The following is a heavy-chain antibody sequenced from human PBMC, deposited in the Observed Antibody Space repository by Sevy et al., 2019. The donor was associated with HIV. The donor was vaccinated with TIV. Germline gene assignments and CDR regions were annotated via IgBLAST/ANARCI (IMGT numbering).Heavy chain of an antibody. CDR1: GFTFSSYG. V-gene: IGHV3-33*01. D-gene: IGHD2-2*01. J-gene: IGHJ6*02. Sequence: GGSLRLSCAASGFTFSSYGMHWVRQAPGKGLEWVAVIWYDGSNKYYADSVKGRFTISRDNSKNTLYLQMNSLRAEDTAVYYGARGRYCSSTSCFRGYYYYGMDVWGQGTTVTVSS. CDR3: ARGRYCSSTSCFRGYYYYGMDV. CDR2: IWYDGSNK.